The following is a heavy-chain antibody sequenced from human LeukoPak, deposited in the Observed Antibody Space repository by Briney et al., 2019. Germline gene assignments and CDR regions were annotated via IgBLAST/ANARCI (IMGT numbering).Heavy chain of an antibody. V-gene: IGHV3-33*03. J-gene: IGHJ4*02. Sequence: GGSLRLSCAASGFTFSSYGMHWVRQAPGKGLEWVALIGFDGSSKYYVDSVKGRFTISRDNAKNSLYLQMNSLRVEDSAVYYCVRGGYQFEYWGQGTLVTVSS. CDR2: IGFDGSSK. D-gene: IGHD1-26*01. CDR1: GFTFSSYG. CDR3: VRGGYQFEY.